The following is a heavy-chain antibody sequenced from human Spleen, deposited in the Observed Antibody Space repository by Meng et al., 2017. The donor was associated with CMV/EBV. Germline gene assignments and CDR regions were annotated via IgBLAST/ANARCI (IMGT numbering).Heavy chain of an antibody. V-gene: IGHV3-23*01. Sequence: GGSLRLSCAASGFTLNSYPMYWVRQAPGKGLEWVSGITASGTATYYADSVKGRVTISRDNSKNTLFLQMDSLRADDTAVYYCARVEDRFGEVSRFDYWGQGTLVTVSS. CDR2: ITASGTAT. CDR1: GFTLNSYP. D-gene: IGHD3-10*01. CDR3: ARVEDRFGEVSRFDY. J-gene: IGHJ4*02.